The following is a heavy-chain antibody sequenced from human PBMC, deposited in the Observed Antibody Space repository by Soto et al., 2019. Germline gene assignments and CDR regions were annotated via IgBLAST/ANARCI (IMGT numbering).Heavy chain of an antibody. D-gene: IGHD2-15*01. CDR3: ARVRSGGSGYFDY. CDR2: ISDISSHI. Sequence: GSLRLSCAASGFTFSIYTMTWVRQAPGKGLEWISSISDISSHIYYSDSVKGRFTVSRDNAKKSLYLEVSSLRAEDTAVYYCARVRSGGSGYFDYWGQGTLVTVSS. V-gene: IGHV3-21*01. CDR1: GFTFSIYT. J-gene: IGHJ4*02.